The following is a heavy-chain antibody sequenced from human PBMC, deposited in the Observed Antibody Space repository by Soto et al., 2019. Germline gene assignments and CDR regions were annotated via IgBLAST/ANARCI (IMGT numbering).Heavy chain of an antibody. CDR1: GISLSNARMG. V-gene: IGHV2-26*01. D-gene: IGHD3-22*01. CDR2: ISSNDEK. CDR3: ARSYDSSGYYYVFHYCDS. J-gene: IGHJ4*02. Sequence: QVTLKESGPVLVKPTETLTLTCTVSGISLSNARMGVSWIRQPPGKALEWLAHISSNDEKSYSTSLKSRLTISKDTSKRQVVITMTNMEPLDTATYYCARSYDSSGYYYVFHYCDSWGRGTLVTVSS.